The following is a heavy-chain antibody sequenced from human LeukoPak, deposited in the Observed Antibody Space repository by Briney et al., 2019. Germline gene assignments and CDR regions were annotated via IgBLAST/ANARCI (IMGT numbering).Heavy chain of an antibody. CDR3: TTDYNGAADSFPYYFDY. CDR1: GFTLSSDA. J-gene: IGHJ4*02. CDR2: ISGDGRNI. Sequence: GGSLRLSCAASGFTLSSDAMNWVRRAPGKGLEWVSSISGDGRNIQYADSVKGRFTVSRDNSKNTLYLQMNSLKTEDTAVYYCTTDYNGAADSFPYYFDYWGQGTLVTVSS. D-gene: IGHD3-10*01. V-gene: IGHV3-23*01.